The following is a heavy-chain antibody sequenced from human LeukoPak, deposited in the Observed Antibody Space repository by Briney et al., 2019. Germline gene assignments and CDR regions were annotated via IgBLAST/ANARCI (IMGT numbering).Heavy chain of an antibody. CDR1: GYTFTSYG. CDR2: ISAYNGNT. J-gene: IGHJ4*02. Sequence: ASVKVSCKASGYTFTSYGISWVRQAPGQGLEWMGWISAYNGNTNYAQKLQGRVTMTTDTSTSTAYMELRSLRSDDTAVYYCARDFRTRAQLGRVNYFDYWGQGTLVTVSS. V-gene: IGHV1-18*01. CDR3: ARDFRTRAQLGRVNYFDY. D-gene: IGHD7-27*01.